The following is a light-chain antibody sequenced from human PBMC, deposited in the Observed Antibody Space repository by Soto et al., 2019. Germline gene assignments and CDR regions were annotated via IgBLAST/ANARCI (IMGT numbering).Light chain of an antibody. J-gene: IGKJ1*01. CDR1: QSISNY. V-gene: IGKV1-39*01. CDR3: QQSYSTPWT. Sequence: DIQMTQSPSSLSASVGDRVTITCRASQSISNYLNWYQQKPGKAPKLLIYAASSLQSGVPSRFSGDGSGTDFTLTISSLQPEDFATYYCQQSYSTPWTFGQGTKVEIK. CDR2: AAS.